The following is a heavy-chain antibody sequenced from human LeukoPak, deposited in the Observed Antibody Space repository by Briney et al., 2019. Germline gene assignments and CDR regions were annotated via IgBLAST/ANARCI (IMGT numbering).Heavy chain of an antibody. CDR3: ARGGYSYVPYNWFDP. CDR1: GGSISSSSYY. Sequence: TSETLSLTCTVSGGSISSSSYYWSWIRQPPGKGLEWIGYIYYSGSTNYNPSLKSRVTISVDTSKNQFSLKLSSVTAADTAVYYCARGGYSYVPYNWFDPWGQGTLVTVSS. CDR2: IYYSGST. J-gene: IGHJ5*02. V-gene: IGHV4-61*01. D-gene: IGHD5-18*01.